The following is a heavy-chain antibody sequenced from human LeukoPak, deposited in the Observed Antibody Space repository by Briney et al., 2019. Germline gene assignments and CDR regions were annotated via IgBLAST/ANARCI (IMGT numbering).Heavy chain of an antibody. CDR3: ARWDDSSGYYPYYFDY. CDR1: GFTFSSYS. CDR2: ISSSSSYI. Sequence: GGSLRLSCAASGFTFSSYSMNWVRQAPGKGLEWVSSISSSSSYIYYADSVKGRFTISRDNAKKSLYLQMNSLRAEDTAVYYCARWDDSSGYYPYYFDYWGQGTLVTVSS. V-gene: IGHV3-21*01. D-gene: IGHD3-22*01. J-gene: IGHJ4*02.